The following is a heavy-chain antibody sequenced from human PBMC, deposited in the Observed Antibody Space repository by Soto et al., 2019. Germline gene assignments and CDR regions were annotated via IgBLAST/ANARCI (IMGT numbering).Heavy chain of an antibody. CDR2: ISYDGSNR. D-gene: IGHD6-13*01. CDR1: GFTLSSYG. CDR3: AKDRAPSIAAAEGFDY. V-gene: IGHV3-30*18. J-gene: IGHJ4*02. Sequence: GGSRRLPWAAAGFTLSSYGMHWVPQAPGKRLERVAVISYDGSNRYYAGSVKGRFTISRDNSTHTLYLQMNSLRAEDTAVYYCAKDRAPSIAAAEGFDYWGQGTLGTV.